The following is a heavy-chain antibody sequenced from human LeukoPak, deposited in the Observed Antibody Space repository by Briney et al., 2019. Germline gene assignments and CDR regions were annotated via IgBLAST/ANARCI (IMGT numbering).Heavy chain of an antibody. CDR2: IKSKTDGGTT. V-gene: IGHV3-15*01. J-gene: IGHJ5*02. D-gene: IGHD4-17*01. Sequence: PGGSLRLSCATSGFTFSNFRMSWVRQAPGKGLEWVGRIKSKTDGGTTDYAAPVKGRFTISRDDSKNTLYLQMHSLKTEDTAVYYCTTKRDYESYNWFDPWGQGTLVTVSS. CDR3: TTKRDYESYNWFDP. CDR1: GFTFSNFR.